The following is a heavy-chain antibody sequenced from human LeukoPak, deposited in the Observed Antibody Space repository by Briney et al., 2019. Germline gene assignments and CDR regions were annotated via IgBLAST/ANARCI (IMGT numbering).Heavy chain of an antibody. CDR2: ISSGSTTI. Sequence: PGGSLRLSCVVSGFTFSHYGMNWVRQAPGKGLEWVSYISSGSTTIYYADSVKGRFTISRDNAKNPLYLQMNSLRAEDTAVYYCARDVEQWLVRVYYFDYWGQGTLVTVSS. V-gene: IGHV3-48*01. CDR3: ARDVEQWLVRVYYFDY. D-gene: IGHD6-19*01. J-gene: IGHJ4*02. CDR1: GFTFSHYG.